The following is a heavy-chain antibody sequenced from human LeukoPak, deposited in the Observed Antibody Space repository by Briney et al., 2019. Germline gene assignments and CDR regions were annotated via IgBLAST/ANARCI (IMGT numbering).Heavy chain of an antibody. CDR3: ARTWMYSNYF. J-gene: IGHJ4*02. V-gene: IGHV3-7*03. CDR1: GFTFSNYW. CDR2: INQDGSEK. Sequence: GGSLRLSCAASGFTFSNYWMSWVRQAPGKGLEWVANINQDGSEKYYVDSVRGRFTISRDNAENSLYLQMNSLRAEDTAVYYCARTWMYSNYFRGQGTLVTVSS. D-gene: IGHD4-11*01.